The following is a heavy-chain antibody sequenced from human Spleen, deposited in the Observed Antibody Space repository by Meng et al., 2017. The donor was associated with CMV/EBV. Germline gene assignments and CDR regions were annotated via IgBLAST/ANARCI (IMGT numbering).Heavy chain of an antibody. CDR2: IYPGDSNT. V-gene: IGHV5-51*01. CDR1: YSFTNYW. J-gene: IGHJ6*02. CDR3: ARRLGSGTYRPGLMDV. Sequence: YSFTNYWCGWVRQMPEKVLEWMGIIYPGDSNTIYSPSFQGQVIISADKSISTAYLQWSSLKASDAAMYYCARRLGSGTYRPGLMDVWGQGTTVTVSS. D-gene: IGHD3-10*01.